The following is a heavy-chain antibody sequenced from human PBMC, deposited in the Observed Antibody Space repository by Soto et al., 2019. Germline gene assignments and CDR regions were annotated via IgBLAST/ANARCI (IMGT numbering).Heavy chain of an antibody. Sequence: EVQLLESGGGLVQPGGSLRLSCGASGFTFSSYAMRWVRQAPGKGLEWVSAISGSGDSTYYADSVKGRFTISRDNSKNALYLHMNSLRAEDTAVYYCASRGRGSYYDYWGQGTLVTVSS. CDR3: ASRGRGSYYDY. CDR1: GFTFSSYA. CDR2: ISGSGDST. V-gene: IGHV3-23*01. D-gene: IGHD3-16*01. J-gene: IGHJ4*02.